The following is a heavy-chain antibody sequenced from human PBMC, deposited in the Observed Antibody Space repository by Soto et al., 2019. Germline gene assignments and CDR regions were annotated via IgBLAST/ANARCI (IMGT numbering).Heavy chain of an antibody. J-gene: IGHJ4*02. D-gene: IGHD6-19*01. CDR3: ARVGSSGWSPDY. V-gene: IGHV4-59*11. CDR2: IFYSGST. Sequence: SETLSLTCSVSGVSISGHYWIWIGQSPGKGLEWIGHIFYSGSTNYNPSLKSRVTLSADTSKNQFSLRLSSVTAADTAVYYCARVGSSGWSPDYWGQGILVTVSS. CDR1: GVSISGHY.